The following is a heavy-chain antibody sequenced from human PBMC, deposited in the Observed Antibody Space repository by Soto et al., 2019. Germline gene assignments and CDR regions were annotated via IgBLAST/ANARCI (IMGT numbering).Heavy chain of an antibody. CDR1: GSTFSSYS. V-gene: IGHV3-48*01. CDR2: ISSSSSTI. J-gene: IGHJ4*02. D-gene: IGHD2-15*01. Sequence: ESGGGLVQPGGSLRLSCAASGSTFSSYSMNWVRQAPGKGLEWDSYISSSSSTISYADSVKGRFTISRDNAKNSLYLQMNSLRGEDTAVYYCARVNRLAYCSVGSCYPMRYFDYWGQGTPVTVSS. CDR3: ARVNRLAYCSVGSCYPMRYFDY.